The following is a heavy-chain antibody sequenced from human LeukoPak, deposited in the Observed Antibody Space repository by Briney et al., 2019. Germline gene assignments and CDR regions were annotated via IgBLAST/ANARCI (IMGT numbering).Heavy chain of an antibody. J-gene: IGHJ4*02. CDR3: ARGYGDYAY. CDR2: INPSGGST. D-gene: IGHD4-17*01. V-gene: IGHV1-46*01. Sequence: ASVKFSCKASGYIFTSYYMHWVRQAPGQGLEWMGIINPSGGSTTYAQKFQGRVTMTRDTSTSTVYMELSSLRSEDTAVHYCARGYGDYAYWGQGTLVTVSS. CDR1: GYIFTSYY.